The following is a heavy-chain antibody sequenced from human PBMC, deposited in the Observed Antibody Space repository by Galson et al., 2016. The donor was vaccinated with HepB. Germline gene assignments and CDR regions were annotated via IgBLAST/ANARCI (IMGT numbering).Heavy chain of an antibody. J-gene: IGHJ6*02. V-gene: IGHV1-18*01. CDR3: TRGGSQGGMDV. CDR2: ISAYNGNT. D-gene: IGHD1-26*01. Sequence: SVKVSCKVSGYTFTNHHIHWVRQAPGQGLEWMGWISAYNGNTNYAQKLQGRVTMTTDTTTSTVYIELRSLRSDETAVYYCTRGGSQGGMDVWGLGTTVTVSS. CDR1: GYTFTNHH.